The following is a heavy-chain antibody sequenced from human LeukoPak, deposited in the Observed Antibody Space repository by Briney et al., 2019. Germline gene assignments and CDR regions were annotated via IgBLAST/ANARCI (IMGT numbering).Heavy chain of an antibody. V-gene: IGHV3-23*01. CDR3: ANTFENDVYYYYYMDV. Sequence: GGSLRLSCAASGFTFSSYGMSWVRQAPGKGLEWVSAISGSGGSTYYADSVKGRFTISRDNSKNTLYLQMNSLRAEDTAVYYCANTFENDVYYYYYMDVWGKGTTVTISS. J-gene: IGHJ6*03. CDR1: GFTFSSYG. D-gene: IGHD1-1*01. CDR2: ISGSGGST.